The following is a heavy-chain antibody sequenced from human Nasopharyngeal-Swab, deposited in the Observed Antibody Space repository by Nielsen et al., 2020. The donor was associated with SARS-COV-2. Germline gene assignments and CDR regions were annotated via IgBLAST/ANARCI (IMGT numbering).Heavy chain of an antibody. V-gene: IGHV4-59*01. Sequence: WIRQPPGKGLEWIGYIYYSGSTNYNPSLKSRVTISVDTSKNQFSLKLSSVTAADTAVYYCASPPYDFWSGYRFDYWGQGTLVTVSS. CDR2: IYYSGST. CDR3: ASPPYDFWSGYRFDY. J-gene: IGHJ4*02. D-gene: IGHD3-3*01.